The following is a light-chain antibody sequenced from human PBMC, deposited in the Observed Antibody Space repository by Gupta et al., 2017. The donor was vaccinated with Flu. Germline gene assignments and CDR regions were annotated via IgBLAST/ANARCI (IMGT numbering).Light chain of an antibody. Sequence: SSDVGGYEYVSWYQQHPGKAPELMIVEVNRRPSGISDRFAGSKSGNTASLTISGLLAEDEAYYYCSSYTKTNTVVVFGGGTKLTVL. V-gene: IGLV2-14*01. CDR2: EVN. CDR1: SSDVGGYEY. CDR3: SSYTKTNTVVV. J-gene: IGLJ2*01.